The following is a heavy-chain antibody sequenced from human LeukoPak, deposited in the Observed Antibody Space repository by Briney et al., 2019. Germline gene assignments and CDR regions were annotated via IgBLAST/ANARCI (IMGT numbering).Heavy chain of an antibody. CDR3: AKVGGSYSYYFEY. CDR1: GFTFSSYG. V-gene: IGHV3-30*18. J-gene: IGHJ4*02. Sequence: GGSLRLSCAASGFTFSSYGMHWVRQAPGKGLECVAVISYDGSNKYYADSVKGRFTISRDNSKNTLYLQMNSLIAEDTAVYYCAKVGGSYSYYFEYWGQGTLVTVSS. CDR2: ISYDGSNK. D-gene: IGHD1-26*01.